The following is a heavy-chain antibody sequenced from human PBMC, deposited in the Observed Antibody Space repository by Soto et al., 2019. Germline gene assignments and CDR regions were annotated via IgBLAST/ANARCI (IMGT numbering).Heavy chain of an antibody. D-gene: IGHD6-13*01. CDR1: GYTFTNYY. Sequence: QVQLVQSGAEVKNPGASVKVSCKASGYTFTNYYIHWVRQAPGHGLEWMAIINPSSGSTNYAHNFQGRVTLARDTFTNTVYMELSSLRSEDTAIYYCARGLAAGDYWCQGTLVTVSS. CDR2: INPSSGST. V-gene: IGHV1-46*01. J-gene: IGHJ4*02. CDR3: ARGLAAGDY.